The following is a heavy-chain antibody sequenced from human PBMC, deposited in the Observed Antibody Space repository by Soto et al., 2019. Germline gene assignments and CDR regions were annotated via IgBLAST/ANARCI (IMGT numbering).Heavy chain of an antibody. CDR2: IWNDGDNK. V-gene: IGHV3-33*01. D-gene: IGHD3-10*01. CDR1: GFAFSDHG. CDR3: ARDAGVRGAIIDYLDS. Sequence: QVNLVESGGGVVRPGTSLRLSCGASGFAFSDHGMHWVRQAPDRGLEWVGIIWNDGDNKFYGDSVKGRFTISRENSKNTLYLHMTGLTTDDTAIYFCARDAGVRGAIIDYLDSWGQGTLVTVSS. J-gene: IGHJ4*02.